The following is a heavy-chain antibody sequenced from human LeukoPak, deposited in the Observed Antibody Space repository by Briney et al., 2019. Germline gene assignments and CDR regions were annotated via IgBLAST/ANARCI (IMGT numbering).Heavy chain of an antibody. V-gene: IGHV7-4-1*02. D-gene: IGHD5-12*01. Sequence: ASVKVSCKVSGYTLTELSMHWVRQAPGQGLEWMGWINTNTGNPTYAQGFTGRFVFSLDTSVSTAYLQISSLKAEDTAVYYCSAGATHYYYYGMDVWGQGTTVTVSS. CDR1: GYTLTELS. J-gene: IGHJ6*02. CDR3: SAGATHYYYYGMDV. CDR2: INTNTGNP.